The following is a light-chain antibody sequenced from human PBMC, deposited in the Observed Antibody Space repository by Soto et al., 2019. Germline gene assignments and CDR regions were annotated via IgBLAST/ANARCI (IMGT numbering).Light chain of an antibody. V-gene: IGLV2-14*01. CDR1: SSDVCGYNY. Sequence: SALTQPASVSGSPGQSITISCTGTSSDVCGYNYVSWYQQHPGKAPKFMIYDVSNRPSGVSNRFSGSKSGNTASLTISGLQAEDEADYYCSSYTTSNTRQIVFGTGTKSPS. CDR2: DVS. CDR3: SSYTTSNTRQIV. J-gene: IGLJ1*01.